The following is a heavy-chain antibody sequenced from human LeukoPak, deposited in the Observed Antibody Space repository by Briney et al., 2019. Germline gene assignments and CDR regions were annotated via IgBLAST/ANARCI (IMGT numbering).Heavy chain of an antibody. Sequence: SETLSLTCTVSGGSISSYYWSWIRQPPGKGLEWIGYIYYSGSTNYNPSLKSRVTISVDTSKNQFSLKLSSVTAADTAVYYCARAQYYYDSSGYYNWFDPWGQGTLVTVSS. CDR2: IYYSGST. CDR1: GGSISSYY. V-gene: IGHV4-59*01. J-gene: IGHJ5*02. CDR3: ARAQYYYDSSGYYNWFDP. D-gene: IGHD3-22*01.